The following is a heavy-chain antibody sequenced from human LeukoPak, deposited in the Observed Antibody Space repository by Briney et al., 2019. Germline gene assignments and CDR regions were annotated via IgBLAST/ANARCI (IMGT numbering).Heavy chain of an antibody. J-gene: IGHJ3*02. V-gene: IGHV3-11*04. CDR1: GFTFSDYH. CDR2: ISSSSSTI. D-gene: IGHD6-19*01. CDR3: ARAPRWQWLPFDI. Sequence: GGSPRLSCVVSGFTFSDYHMSWIRQAPGKGLEWVSYISSSSSTIYYADSVKGRFTISRDNAKNSLYLQMNSLRAEDTAVYYCARAPRWQWLPFDIWGQGTMVTVSS.